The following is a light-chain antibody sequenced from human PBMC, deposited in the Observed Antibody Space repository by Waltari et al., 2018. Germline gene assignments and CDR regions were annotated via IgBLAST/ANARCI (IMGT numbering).Light chain of an antibody. V-gene: IGKV1-9*01. Sequence: DIQLTQSPSFLSASVGDRVTITCRASQGISSYLAWYQQKPGKAPKLLIYAASTLQSGVPSRLRCSGSGTEFTLTISSLQPEDFATYYCQQLNSVFTFGPWTKVDIK. CDR2: AAS. CDR3: QQLNSVFT. CDR1: QGISSY. J-gene: IGKJ3*01.